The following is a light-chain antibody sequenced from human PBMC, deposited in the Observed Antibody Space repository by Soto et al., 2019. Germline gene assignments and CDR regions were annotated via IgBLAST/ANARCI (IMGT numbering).Light chain of an antibody. Sequence: EVVMTQSPATVSVSPGERATLSCRASQSVSSNLAWYQQKPGQAPRLLIYGASTRATGTPARFSGSGSGTGFTLTISSLQSEDFAVYYCQQYNSWPPYTFGQGTRLEI. CDR3: QQYNSWPPYT. CDR2: GAS. CDR1: QSVSSN. J-gene: IGKJ5*01. V-gene: IGKV3-15*01.